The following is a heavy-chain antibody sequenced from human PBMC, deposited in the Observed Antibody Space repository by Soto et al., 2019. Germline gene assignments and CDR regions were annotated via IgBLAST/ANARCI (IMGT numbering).Heavy chain of an antibody. D-gene: IGHD2-2*01. V-gene: IGHV4-34*01. CDR3: ARGYRQLHKFDP. Sequence: SEPLSLTYAVYGGYFRCHYWRWIRQPPGKGLEWIGEINHSGSTNYNPSLKSRVTISVDTSKNQFSLKLSSVTAADTAVYYCARGYRQLHKFDPWGQGTLVT. CDR1: GGYFRCHY. J-gene: IGHJ5*02. CDR2: INHSGST.